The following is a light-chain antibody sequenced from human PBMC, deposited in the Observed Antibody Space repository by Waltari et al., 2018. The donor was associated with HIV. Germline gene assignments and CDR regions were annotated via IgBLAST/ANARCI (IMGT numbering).Light chain of an antibody. J-gene: IGLJ3*02. CDR2: DGR. V-gene: IGLV3-21*02. CDR1: NIGSES. Sequence: SYVLTQSPSVSVAPGQTARLTAGRDNIGSESVHCYQQKPGQAPVLVVYDGRDRPSGIPERFSGSNSGNTATLTISRVEAGDEADYYCQVRDGSGDHSRVFGGGTKLTVL. CDR3: QVRDGSGDHSRV.